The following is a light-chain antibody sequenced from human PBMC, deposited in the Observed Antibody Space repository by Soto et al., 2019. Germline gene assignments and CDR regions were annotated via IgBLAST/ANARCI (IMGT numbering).Light chain of an antibody. V-gene: IGKV3-20*01. J-gene: IGKJ2*01. CDR3: QQYFSIPMFT. Sequence: EIVLTQSPGTLSLSPGERATLSCRASQSVSSTYLAWYQQKPGQAPRLLIYGASSRATGIPDRFSGSGSGTDFTLTISSLQPDDAAIYYCQQYFSIPMFTFAQGTNLQIK. CDR1: QSVSSTY. CDR2: GAS.